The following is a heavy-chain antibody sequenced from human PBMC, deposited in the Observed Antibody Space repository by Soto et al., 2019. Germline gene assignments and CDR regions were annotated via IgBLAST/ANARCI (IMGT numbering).Heavy chain of an antibody. CDR1: GGSISSGGYY. D-gene: IGHD3-3*01. CDR2: IYYSGST. V-gene: IGHV4-31*03. J-gene: IGHJ3*02. CDR3: ARSASNVLRFLEWPPMGGAFDI. Sequence: SETLSLTCTVSGGSISSGGYYWSWIRQHPGKGLEWIGYIYYSGSTYYNPSLKSRVTISVDTSKNQFSLKLSSVTAADTAVYYCARSASNVLRFLEWPPMGGAFDIWGQGTMVTVSS.